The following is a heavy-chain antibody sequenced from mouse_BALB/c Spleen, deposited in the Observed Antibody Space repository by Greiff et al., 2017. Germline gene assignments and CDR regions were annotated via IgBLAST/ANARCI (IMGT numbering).Heavy chain of an antibody. V-gene: IGHV7-3*02. CDR2: IRNKANGYTT. Sequence: EVMLVESGGGLVQPGGSLRLSCATSGFTFTDYYMSWVRQPPGKALEWLGFIRNKANGYTTEYSASVKGRFTISRDNSQSILYLQMNTLRAEDSATYYCARASFLTKAMDYWGQGTSVTVSS. J-gene: IGHJ4*01. D-gene: IGHD1-1*01. CDR1: GFTFTDYY. CDR3: ARASFLTKAMDY.